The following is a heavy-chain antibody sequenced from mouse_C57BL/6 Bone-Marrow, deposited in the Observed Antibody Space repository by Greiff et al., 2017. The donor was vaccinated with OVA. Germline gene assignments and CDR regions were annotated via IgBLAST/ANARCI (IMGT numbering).Heavy chain of an antibody. CDR2: IRLKSDNYAT. D-gene: IGHD1-1*01. V-gene: IGHV6-3*01. Sequence: EVKLVESGGGLVQPGGSMKLSCVASGFTFSNYWMNWVRQSPEKGLEWVAQIRLKSDNYATHYAESVKGRFTISRDDSKSSVYLQMNNLRAEDTGIYYCTDGSSYDFDYWGQGTTLTVSS. CDR1: GFTFSNYW. CDR3: TDGSSYDFDY. J-gene: IGHJ2*01.